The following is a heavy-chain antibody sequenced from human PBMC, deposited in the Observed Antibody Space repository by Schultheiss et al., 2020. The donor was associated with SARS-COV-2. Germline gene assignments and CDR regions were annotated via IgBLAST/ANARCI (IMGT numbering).Heavy chain of an antibody. CDR2: IYYSGST. V-gene: IGHV4-59*01. CDR1: GGSISSYY. D-gene: IGHD5-18*01. CDR3: ARCNTAMATSY. J-gene: IGHJ4*02. Sequence: GSLRLSCTVSGGSISSYYWSWIRQPPGKGLEWIGYIYYSGSTNYNPSLKSRVTISVDTSKNQFSLKLSSVTAADTAVYYCARCNTAMATSYWGQGTLVTVSS.